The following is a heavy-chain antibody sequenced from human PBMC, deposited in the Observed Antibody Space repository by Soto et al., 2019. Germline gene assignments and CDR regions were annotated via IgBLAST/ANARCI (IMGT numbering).Heavy chain of an antibody. CDR2: IIPIFGTA. V-gene: IGHV1-69*13. J-gene: IGHJ6*03. CDR3: ARDGGVWFGELASPYYYYYMDV. Sequence: SVKVSCKASGGTFSSYAISWVRQAPGQGLEWMGGIIPIFGTANYAQKFQGRVTITADESTSTAYMELSSLRSEDTAVYYCARDGGVWFGELASPYYYYYMDVWGKGTTVTVSS. D-gene: IGHD3-10*01. CDR1: GGTFSSYA.